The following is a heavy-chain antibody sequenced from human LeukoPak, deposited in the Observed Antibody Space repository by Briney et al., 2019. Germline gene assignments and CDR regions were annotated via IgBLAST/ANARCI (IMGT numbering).Heavy chain of an antibody. V-gene: IGHV4-39*07. CDR2: IYNTGTS. J-gene: IGHJ4*02. D-gene: IGHD3-10*01. Sequence: SETLSLTCAVSGDSMTSRNYYWGWIRQPRGKGLEFIGLIYNTGTSYYNPSLESRVSISADTSRSQFSLSLSSVTAADTAVYYCARDKVRGVITYYFDYWGQGTLVTVSS. CDR1: GDSMTSRNYY. CDR3: ARDKVRGVITYYFDY.